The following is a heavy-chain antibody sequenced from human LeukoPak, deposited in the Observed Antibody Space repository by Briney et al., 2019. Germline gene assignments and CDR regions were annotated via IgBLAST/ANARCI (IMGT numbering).Heavy chain of an antibody. J-gene: IGHJ4*02. CDR3: ASLDDYGGRPLDY. CDR2: INTDGSST. V-gene: IGHV3-74*01. D-gene: IGHD4-23*01. CDR1: GFTFSSYW. Sequence: GGSLRLSCAASGFTFSSYWTHWVRQAPGKGLVWVSRINTDGSSTSYADSVKGRFTISRDNAKNTLYLQMNSLRAEDTAVYYCASLDDYGGRPLDYWGQGTLVTVSS.